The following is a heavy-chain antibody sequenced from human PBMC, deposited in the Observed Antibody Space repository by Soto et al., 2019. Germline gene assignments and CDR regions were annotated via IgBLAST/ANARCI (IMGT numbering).Heavy chain of an antibody. CDR1: GFTFSRFA. V-gene: IGHV3-23*01. CDR3: AKGRIVQYYYMDV. J-gene: IGHJ6*03. D-gene: IGHD6-6*01. CDR2: ISDSGGST. Sequence: PGGSLRLSCAASGFTFSRFAMSWVRQAPGKGLEWVSSISDSGGSTYYTDSVKGRFTISRDNSKNILYLQMISLRAEDTAIYYCAKGRIVQYYYMDVWGKGTTVTVSS.